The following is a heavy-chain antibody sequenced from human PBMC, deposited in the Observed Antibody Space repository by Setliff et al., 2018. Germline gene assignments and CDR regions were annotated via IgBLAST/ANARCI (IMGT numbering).Heavy chain of an antibody. V-gene: IGHV5-51*01. CDR1: GYNFASYW. Sequence: GESLKISCKGSGYNFASYWIAWVRQMPGKGLEWMGIIYPDDSDTRYSPSFQGQVTISADKSISTSYLQWSSLKASDTAMYYCARQIGSSLSHFYYYMDVWGKGTTVTVSS. CDR2: IYPDDSDT. D-gene: IGHD6-19*01. J-gene: IGHJ6*03. CDR3: ARQIGSSLSHFYYYMDV.